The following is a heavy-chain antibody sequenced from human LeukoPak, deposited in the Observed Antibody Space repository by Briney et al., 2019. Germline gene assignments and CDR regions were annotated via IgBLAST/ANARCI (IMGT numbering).Heavy chain of an antibody. CDR2: ISYDGSVK. V-gene: IGHV3-30*18. J-gene: IGHJ2*01. CDR1: RFNFSTYG. CDR3: AKDRGRRGDWYFDF. D-gene: IGHD3-16*01. Sequence: GGSLRLSCPASRFNFSTYGMHWVRQAAGKGLEWVAVISYDGSVKCYADSVKGRFTIPRDSSKNTLYLQMNSLRAEDTAVYYCAKDRGRRGDWYFDFWGRGTLVTVSS.